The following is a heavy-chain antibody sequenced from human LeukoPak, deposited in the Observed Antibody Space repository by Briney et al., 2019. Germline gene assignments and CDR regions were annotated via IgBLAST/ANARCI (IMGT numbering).Heavy chain of an antibody. Sequence: ASVKVSCKASGYTFTAYYIHWLRQAPGQGPEWMGWIKPDSGSSHYAQKFQGRVTMTRDTSSNSAYMDLTRLKSDDTAVYYCARARVPIAVAGLYYFDYWGQGALVAVSS. CDR2: IKPDSGSS. D-gene: IGHD6-19*01. J-gene: IGHJ4*02. CDR3: ARARVPIAVAGLYYFDY. V-gene: IGHV1-2*02. CDR1: GYTFTAYY.